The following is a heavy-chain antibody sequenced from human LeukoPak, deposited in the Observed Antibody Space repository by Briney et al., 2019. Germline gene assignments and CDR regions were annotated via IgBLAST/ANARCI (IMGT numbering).Heavy chain of an antibody. V-gene: IGHV3-33*01. CDR1: GFTFSSYG. Sequence: GGSLRLSCAASGFTFSSYGMHWVRQAPGKGLEWVAVIWYDGSNKYYADSVKGRFTISRDNSKNTLYLQMNSLRAEDTAVYYCARWTGYSSSWSNFDYWGQGTLVTVSS. D-gene: IGHD6-13*01. CDR3: ARWTGYSSSWSNFDY. J-gene: IGHJ4*02. CDR2: IWYDGSNK.